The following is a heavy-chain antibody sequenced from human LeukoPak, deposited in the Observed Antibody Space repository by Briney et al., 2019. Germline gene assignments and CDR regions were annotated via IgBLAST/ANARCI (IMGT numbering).Heavy chain of an antibody. D-gene: IGHD3-22*01. CDR2: ISSSSSTI. Sequence: PGGSLRLSCAASGFTFSSYSMNWVRQAPGKGLEWVSCISSSSSTIYYADSVKGRFTISRDNAKNSLYLQMNSLRAEDTAVYYCARVYYDSSGYINSDYWGQGTLVTVPS. CDR1: GFTFSSYS. CDR3: ARVYYDSSGYINSDY. J-gene: IGHJ4*02. V-gene: IGHV3-48*01.